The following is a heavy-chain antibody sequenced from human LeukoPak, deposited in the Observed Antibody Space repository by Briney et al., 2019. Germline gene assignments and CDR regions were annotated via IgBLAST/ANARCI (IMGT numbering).Heavy chain of an antibody. CDR1: GFTFSTYW. J-gene: IGHJ3*02. CDR3: GGPSGSYRNDAFDI. Sequence: GSLRLSCAASGFTFSTYWMHWVRQHPGKGLEWIGYIYYSGSTYYNPSLKSRVTISVDTSKNQFSLKLSSVTAADTAVYYCGGPSGSYRNDAFDIWGQGTMVTVSS. V-gene: IGHV4-59*04. D-gene: IGHD1-26*01. CDR2: IYYSGST.